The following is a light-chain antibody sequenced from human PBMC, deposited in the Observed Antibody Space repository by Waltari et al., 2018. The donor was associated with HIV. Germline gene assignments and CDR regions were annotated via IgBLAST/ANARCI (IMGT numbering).Light chain of an antibody. V-gene: IGLV2-8*01. J-gene: IGLJ2*01. Sequence: QSALTQPPSASGSPGQSVTVSCSGTSRALGGYDYVSWYQSHPGKAPKLILYEVTKRPSGVPDRFSGSKSGNTASLAVSGLQADDEAYYYCASYAGRNNQVIFGGGTKLTVL. CDR2: EVT. CDR3: ASYAGRNNQVI. CDR1: SRALGGYDY.